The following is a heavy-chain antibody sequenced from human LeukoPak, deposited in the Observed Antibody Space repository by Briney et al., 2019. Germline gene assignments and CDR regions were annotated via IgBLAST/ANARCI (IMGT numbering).Heavy chain of an antibody. J-gene: IGHJ4*02. V-gene: IGHV3-64*04. D-gene: IGHD3-10*01. CDR2: ISTNGGST. CDR1: GFTFSSYP. Sequence: PGGSLRLSCSASGFTFSSYPMHWVRQAPGKGLEYVSAISTNGGSTYYADSVKGRFTISRDNAKNSLYLQMNSLRAEDTAVYYCARGRGGDYFDYWGQGTLVTVSS. CDR3: ARGRGGDYFDY.